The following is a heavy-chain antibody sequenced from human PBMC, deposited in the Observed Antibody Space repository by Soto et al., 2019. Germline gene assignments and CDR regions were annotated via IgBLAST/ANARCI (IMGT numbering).Heavy chain of an antibody. J-gene: IGHJ3*01. D-gene: IGHD3-10*01. V-gene: IGHV5-51*01. CDR2: IYPGDSDT. CDR3: ASRDMVRGVMHVS. CDR1: GYIFNIYW. Sequence: GESLKISCKASGYIFNIYWIGWVRQMPGKGLEWMGIIYPGDSDTRYSPSFQGQVTISADKSISTAYLQWSSLKASDTAMYYCASRDMVRGVMHVSWGQGTMVTVSS.